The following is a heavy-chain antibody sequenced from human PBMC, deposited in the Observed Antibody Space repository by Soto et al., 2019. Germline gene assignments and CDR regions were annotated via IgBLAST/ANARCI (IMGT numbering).Heavy chain of an antibody. CDR3: ARVVKAGDYGDYGRYYFDY. D-gene: IGHD4-17*01. CDR1: GYTFTTYG. J-gene: IGHJ4*01. CDR2: ISAYSGNT. Sequence: QVQLVQSGAEVKKPGASVKVSCKASGYTFTTYGITWVRQAPGQGLEWTGWISAYSGNTNYAQKLQGRLTVTTDTSPNTAYMDLRSLRSDDTAVYYCARVVKAGDYGDYGRYYFDYWGHGTLVTVSS. V-gene: IGHV1-18*04.